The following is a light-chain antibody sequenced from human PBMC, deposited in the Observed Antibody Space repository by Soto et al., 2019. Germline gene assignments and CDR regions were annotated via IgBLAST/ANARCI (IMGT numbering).Light chain of an antibody. Sequence: QSVLTQPPSASASLGASVTLTCTLSSCYSNYRVGWYQQSPRKGPRFLMRVGTGGIVGSKGDGFHDRLSVLGSGLKRCLTIKNIEEEDESDYHCGADRGRGSNFVVCGGGTQL. V-gene: IGLV9-49*01. J-gene: IGLJ2*01. CDR2: VGTGGIVG. CDR1: SCYSNYR. CDR3: GADRGRGSNFVV.